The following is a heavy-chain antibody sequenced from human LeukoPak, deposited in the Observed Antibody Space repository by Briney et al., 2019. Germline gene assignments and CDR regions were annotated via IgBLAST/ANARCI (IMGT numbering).Heavy chain of an antibody. D-gene: IGHD5-24*01. CDR3: ARDRISRDGYFRPFDY. J-gene: IGHJ4*02. Sequence: ASVKVSCKASGYTFTSYYMHWVRQAPGQGLEWMGIINPSGGSTSYAQKFQGRVTMTRDTSTSTVYMELSSLRSEDTAVYYCARDRISRDGYFRPFDYWGQGTLVTVSS. V-gene: IGHV1-46*01. CDR2: INPSGGST. CDR1: GYTFTSYY.